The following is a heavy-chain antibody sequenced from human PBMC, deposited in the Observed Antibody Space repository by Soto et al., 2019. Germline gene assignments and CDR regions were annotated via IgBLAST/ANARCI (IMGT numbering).Heavy chain of an antibody. J-gene: IGHJ5*02. D-gene: IGHD2-2*01. Sequence: SVKVSCKASGGTFSSYAISWVRQAPGQGLEWMGGIIPIFGTANYAQKFQGRVTITADESTSTAYMELSSLRSEDTAVYYCARDLVADIVVVPAAGFYDPWGQGTLVTVSS. CDR3: ARDLVADIVVVPAAGFYDP. CDR1: GGTFSSYA. CDR2: IIPIFGTA. V-gene: IGHV1-69*13.